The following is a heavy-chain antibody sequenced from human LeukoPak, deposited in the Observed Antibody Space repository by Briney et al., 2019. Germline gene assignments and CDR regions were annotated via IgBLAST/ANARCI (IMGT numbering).Heavy chain of an antibody. CDR1: GFTFSSYE. D-gene: IGHD3-10*02. V-gene: IGHV3-48*03. CDR3: VKGFDYYVDY. Sequence: GGSLRLSCAASGFTFSSYEMNWVRQAPGKGLEWVSYISSSGTIYYADSVKGRFTISRDNAKNSLYLQMSSLRAEDTAVYYCVKGFDYYVDYWGQGTLVTVSS. CDR2: ISSSGTI. J-gene: IGHJ4*02.